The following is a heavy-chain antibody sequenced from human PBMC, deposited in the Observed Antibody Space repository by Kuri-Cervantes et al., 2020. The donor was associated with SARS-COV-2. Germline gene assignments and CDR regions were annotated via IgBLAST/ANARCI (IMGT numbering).Heavy chain of an antibody. V-gene: IGHV3-33*01. CDR3: ARDRVVIATKGHSHPYHSYMDV. Sequence: GESLKISCAASGFTFSSYGMHWVRQAPGKGLEWVAVIWYDGSNKYYADSVKGRFTISRDNAKNTLYLQMNSLRAEDTAVYYCARDRVVIATKGHSHPYHSYMDVWGKGTTVTVSS. CDR2: IWYDGSNK. CDR1: GFTFSSYG. D-gene: IGHD2-21*01. J-gene: IGHJ6*03.